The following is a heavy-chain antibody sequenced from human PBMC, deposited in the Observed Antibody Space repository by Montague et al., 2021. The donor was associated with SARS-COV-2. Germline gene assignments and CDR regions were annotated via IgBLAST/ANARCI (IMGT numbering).Heavy chain of an antibody. V-gene: IGHV3-21*01. CDR2: ISSSSSYI. CDR1: GFTFSSYS. CDR3: ARAGTYYDILTGYAELGYFDY. Sequence: SLRLSCAASGFTFSSYSMNWVRQAPGKGLEWVSSISSSSSYIYYADSVKGRFTISRDNAKNSLYLQMTSLRAEDTAVYYCARAGTYYDILTGYAELGYFDYWGQGTLVTVSS. J-gene: IGHJ4*02. D-gene: IGHD3-9*01.